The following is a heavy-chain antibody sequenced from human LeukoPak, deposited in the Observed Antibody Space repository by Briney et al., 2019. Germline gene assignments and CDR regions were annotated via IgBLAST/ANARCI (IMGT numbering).Heavy chain of an antibody. J-gene: IGHJ5*02. V-gene: IGHV4-39*01. CDR2: IYYSGST. Sequence: PSETLSLTCTVSGGSISSSSYYWGWLRQPPGQGLEGIGSIYYSGSTYYNPSLKSRVTISVDTSKNQFSLKLSSVTAADTAVYYCARLYYDFWSGPAYNWFDPWGQGTLVTVSS. CDR3: ARLYYDFWSGPAYNWFDP. CDR1: GGSISSSSYY. D-gene: IGHD3-3*01.